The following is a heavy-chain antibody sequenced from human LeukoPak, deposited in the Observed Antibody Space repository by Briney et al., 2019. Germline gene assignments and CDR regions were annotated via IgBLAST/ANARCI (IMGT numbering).Heavy chain of an antibody. CDR3: AYRTGFDY. V-gene: IGHV3-23*01. Sequence: GGSRRFSGAASGFTFGTYDMSWVRQAPGKGLDWISTISPSGAGTYYADSVKGRFTISRDNSKNTLFLQLNSLRAEDTAVYYCAYRTGFDYWGQGALVTVSS. CDR1: GFTFGTYD. D-gene: IGHD1-1*01. CDR2: ISPSGAGT. J-gene: IGHJ4*02.